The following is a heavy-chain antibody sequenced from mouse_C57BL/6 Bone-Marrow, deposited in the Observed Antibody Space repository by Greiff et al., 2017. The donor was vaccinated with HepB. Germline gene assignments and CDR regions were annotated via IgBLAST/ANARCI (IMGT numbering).Heavy chain of an antibody. D-gene: IGHD4-1*01. Sequence: QVQLKESGAELARPGASVKLSCKASGYTFTSYGISWVKQRTGQGLEWIGEIYPRSGNTYYNEKFKGKATLTADKSSSTAYMELRSLTSEDSAVYFCARGELEGAMDYWGQGTSVTVSS. J-gene: IGHJ4*01. CDR3: ARGELEGAMDY. V-gene: IGHV1-81*01. CDR2: IYPRSGNT. CDR1: GYTFTSYG.